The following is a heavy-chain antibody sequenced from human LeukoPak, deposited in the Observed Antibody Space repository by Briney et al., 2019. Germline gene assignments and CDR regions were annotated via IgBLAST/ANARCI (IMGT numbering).Heavy chain of an antibody. CDR3: ARARYSSGWYPYYFDY. Sequence: GGSLRLSCAASGFTFSDYYMSWIRQAPGKGLGWVSYISSSGSTIYYADSVKGRFTISRDNAKNSLYLQMNSLRAEDTAVYYCARARYSSGWYPYYFDYWGQGTLVTVSS. V-gene: IGHV3-11*01. CDR1: GFTFSDYY. J-gene: IGHJ4*02. D-gene: IGHD6-19*01. CDR2: ISSSGSTI.